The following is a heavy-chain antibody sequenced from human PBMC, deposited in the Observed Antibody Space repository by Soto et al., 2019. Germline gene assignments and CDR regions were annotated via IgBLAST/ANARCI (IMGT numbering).Heavy chain of an antibody. CDR3: AGGDCTRGVCRSGLDL. Sequence: SETLSLTCTVSGGSISSSSSYWVWIRQPPGKGLEWIGSIYYSGSTFYNPSLKSRVTISVDTSKNQFSLKLSSVPAADTAVYYWAGGDCTRGVCRSGLDLCVKGTRGT. D-gene: IGHD2-8*01. J-gene: IGHJ5*02. CDR1: GGSISSSSSY. V-gene: IGHV4-39*01. CDR2: IYYSGST.